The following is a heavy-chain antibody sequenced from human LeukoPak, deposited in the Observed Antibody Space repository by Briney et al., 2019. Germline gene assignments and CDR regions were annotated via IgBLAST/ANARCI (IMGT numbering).Heavy chain of an antibody. CDR2: ITGSGSPL. CDR3: VRVIRFGSGSFRYYFDY. CDR1: GFTFSDYY. D-gene: IGHD3-10*01. J-gene: IGHJ4*02. Sequence: GGSLRLSCAASGFTFSDYYMSWIRQPPGKGLEWVSAITGSGSPLDNADSVEDRFTISRDNAKNSLFLQMNSLRADDTAVYYCVRVIRFGSGSFRYYFDYWGQGTLVTVSS. V-gene: IGHV3-11*01.